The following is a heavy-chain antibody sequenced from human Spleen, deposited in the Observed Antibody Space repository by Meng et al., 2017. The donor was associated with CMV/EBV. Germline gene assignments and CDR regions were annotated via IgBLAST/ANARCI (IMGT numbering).Heavy chain of an antibody. CDR1: GYTFTGSY. J-gene: IGHJ4*02. CDR2: INPNSGDT. D-gene: IGHD5-18*01. CDR3: ARLGYSYGDDY. V-gene: IGHV1-2*02. Sequence: ASVKVSCKASGYTFTGSYMHWVRQAPGQGLEWMGWINPNSGDTNYAPNLHGRLTVTRDRSISTAYMELSRLRSDDTAVYYCARLGYSYGDDYWGQGTLVTVSS.